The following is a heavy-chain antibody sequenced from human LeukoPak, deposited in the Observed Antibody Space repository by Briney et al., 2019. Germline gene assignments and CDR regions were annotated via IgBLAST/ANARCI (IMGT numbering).Heavy chain of an antibody. CDR1: GYTFTXYD. D-gene: IGHD3-10*01. CDR2: MNPNSGIT. J-gene: IGHJ4*02. CDR3: ARTPRGQHFDY. V-gene: IGHV1-8*01. Sequence: AXVKVSCKAXGYTFTXYDINWVRQAPGQGLEGMGWMNPNSGITSYARKFQGRGTMTRNTPMSTAYMELSSLRSEDTAVYYCARTPRGQHFDYWGQGALVTVSS.